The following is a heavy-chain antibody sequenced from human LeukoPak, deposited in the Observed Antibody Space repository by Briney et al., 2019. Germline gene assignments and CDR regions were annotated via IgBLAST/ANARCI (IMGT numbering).Heavy chain of an antibody. Sequence: PGGSLRLSCAASGFTFSSYWMSWVRQAPGKGLEWVANIKQDGSERYHVESVKGRFTISRDNAKNSLYLQMNSLRAEDTAVYYCARGKVVVAPYYYYYYYMDVWGKGTTVTVSS. J-gene: IGHJ6*03. CDR3: ARGKVVVAPYYYYYYYMDV. CDR2: IKQDGSER. V-gene: IGHV3-7*01. D-gene: IGHD2-15*01. CDR1: GFTFSSYW.